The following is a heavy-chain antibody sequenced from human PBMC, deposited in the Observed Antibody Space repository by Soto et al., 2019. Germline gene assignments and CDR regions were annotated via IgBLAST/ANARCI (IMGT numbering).Heavy chain of an antibody. CDR3: ARALGFYDSRGYYSTLGSWFDP. V-gene: IGHV4-34*01. Sequence: SETLSVTCAVYGGSFSGYYWSWIRQPPGKGLEWIGEINHSGSTNYNPSLKSRVTISVDRSKNQFSLKLSSVTAADTAVYYCARALGFYDSRGYYSTLGSWFDPWGQGTLVIFSS. CDR2: INHSGST. J-gene: IGHJ5*02. CDR1: GGSFSGYY. D-gene: IGHD3-22*01.